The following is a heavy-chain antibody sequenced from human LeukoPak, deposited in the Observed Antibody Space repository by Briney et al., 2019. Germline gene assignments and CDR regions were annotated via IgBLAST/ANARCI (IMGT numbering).Heavy chain of an antibody. J-gene: IGHJ6*02. CDR2: IYYSGST. V-gene: IGHV4-59*01. CDR3: ARPKRDDVGNSFYYYGMDV. D-gene: IGHD4-23*01. Sequence: PSETLSLTCTVSGGSISPYYWNWIRQPPGKGLEWIGYIYYSGSTNYNPSLKSRATISIDTSKNQFSLKLSSVIAADTAVYYCARPKRDDVGNSFYYYGMDVWGQGTTVTVSS. CDR1: GGSISPYY.